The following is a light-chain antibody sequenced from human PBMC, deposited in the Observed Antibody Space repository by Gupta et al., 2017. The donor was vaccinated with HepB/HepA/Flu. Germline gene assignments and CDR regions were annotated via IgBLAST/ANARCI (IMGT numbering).Light chain of an antibody. J-gene: IGKJ1*01. CDR1: QSVSSN. V-gene: IGKV3-15*01. CDR3: QQYNNGPLS. CDR2: GAS. Sequence: EIVMTQSPATLSVSPGERATLSCRASQSVSSNLAWYQQKPGQAPRLLIYGASTRATGIPARFSGSGSGTEFPRTISSLQSEDFAVYYCQQYNNGPLSFGQGTKVEIK.